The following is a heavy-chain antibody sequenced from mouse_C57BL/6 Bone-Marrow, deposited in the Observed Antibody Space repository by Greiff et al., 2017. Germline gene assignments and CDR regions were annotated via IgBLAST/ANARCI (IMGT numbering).Heavy chain of an antibody. V-gene: IGHV14-4*01. D-gene: IGHD2-5*01. CDR2: IDPENGDT. Sequence: EVQLQQSGAELVRPGASVKLSCTASGFNIKDDYMHWVKQRPEQGLEWIGWIDPENGDTEYASKFQGKATITADTSSNTAYLQLSSLTSEDTAVYYCTTYYSNSWYFDVWGTGTTVTVSS. J-gene: IGHJ1*03. CDR1: GFNIKDDY. CDR3: TTYYSNSWYFDV.